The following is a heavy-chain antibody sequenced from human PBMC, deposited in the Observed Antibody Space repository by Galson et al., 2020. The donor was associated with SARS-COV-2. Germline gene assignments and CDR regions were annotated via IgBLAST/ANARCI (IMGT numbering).Heavy chain of an antibody. CDR2: ISYDGRND. Sequence: GESLKISCPVSGFTSSDYAMHWVRQAPGKGLEWVAIISYDGRNDNYPDSVKGRFTISRDNYKNTLYLQMNSLRAEDTAVYYCARERDIDTTAVDIWGQGTKVTVSS. V-gene: IGHV3-30*01. J-gene: IGHJ3*02. CDR1: GFTSSDYA. CDR3: ARERDIDTTAVDI. D-gene: IGHD1-26*01.